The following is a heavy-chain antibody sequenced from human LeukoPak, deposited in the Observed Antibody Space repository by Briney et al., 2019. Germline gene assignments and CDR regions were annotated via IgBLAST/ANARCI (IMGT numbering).Heavy chain of an antibody. V-gene: IGHV3-66*01. CDR3: ATERPDSRVLDY. CDR1: GFLVNANH. CDR2: IYSSDYM. D-gene: IGHD3-10*01. Sequence: PGGSLRLSCAASGFLVNANHMNWVRQAPGKGLEWVSIIYSSDYMYYADSVKGRFTISRDNSKNTLYLQMNSLRVEDSAVYYCATERPDSRVLDYWGQGLVVTVSS. J-gene: IGHJ4*02.